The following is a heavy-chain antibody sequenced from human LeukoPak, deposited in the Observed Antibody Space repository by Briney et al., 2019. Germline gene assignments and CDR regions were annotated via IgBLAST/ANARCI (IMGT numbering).Heavy chain of an antibody. CDR3: AKDTGSGYDYFSYYFDY. J-gene: IGHJ4*02. Sequence: GGSLRLSCAASGFTFSSYGMSWVRQAPGKGLEWVSIISGTAFSTYYADSVRGRFTISRDNSKNTLYLQMNSLRAEDTAVYYCAKDTGSGYDYFSYYFDYWGQGTLVTVSS. V-gene: IGHV3-23*01. D-gene: IGHD5-12*01. CDR1: GFTFSSYG. CDR2: ISGTAFST.